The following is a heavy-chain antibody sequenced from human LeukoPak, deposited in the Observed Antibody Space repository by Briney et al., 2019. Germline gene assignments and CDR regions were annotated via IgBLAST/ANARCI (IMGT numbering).Heavy chain of an antibody. CDR1: GFIFSSYT. V-gene: IGHV3-23*01. CDR3: AKAGGASWYLY. Sequence: GGSLRLSCAASGFIFSSYTMGWVRQAPGKGLERVSDINGSGGRTYYADSVNGRFTISRDNSKNTLYLQMNSLRAEDTAVYYCAKAGGASWYLYWGQGTLVTVSS. CDR2: INGSGGRT. J-gene: IGHJ4*02. D-gene: IGHD6-13*01.